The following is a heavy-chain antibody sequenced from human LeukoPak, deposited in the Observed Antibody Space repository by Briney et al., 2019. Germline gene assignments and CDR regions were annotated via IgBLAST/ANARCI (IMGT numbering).Heavy chain of an antibody. CDR3: ARVDYGDFNWFDP. D-gene: IGHD4-17*01. CDR2: IYYSGST. Sequence: SQTLSLTCTVSGGSISSGGYYWGWIRQHPGKGLEWIGYIYYSGSTYYNPSLKSRVTISVDTSKNQFSLKLSSVTAADTAVYYCARVDYGDFNWFDPWGQGTLVTVSS. V-gene: IGHV4-31*03. J-gene: IGHJ5*02. CDR1: GGSISSGGYY.